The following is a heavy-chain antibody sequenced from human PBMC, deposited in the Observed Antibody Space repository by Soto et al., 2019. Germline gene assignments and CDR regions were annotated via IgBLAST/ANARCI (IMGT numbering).Heavy chain of an antibody. Sequence: PSETLSLTCTVSGGSISSYYWSWIRQPPGKGLEWIGYIYYSGSTNYNPSLKSRVTISVDTSKNQFSLKLSSVTAADTAVYYCARDKDSSGWYGMDVWGKGTTVTVSS. CDR2: IYYSGST. CDR3: ARDKDSSGWYGMDV. D-gene: IGHD6-19*01. J-gene: IGHJ6*04. CDR1: GGSISSYY. V-gene: IGHV4-59*01.